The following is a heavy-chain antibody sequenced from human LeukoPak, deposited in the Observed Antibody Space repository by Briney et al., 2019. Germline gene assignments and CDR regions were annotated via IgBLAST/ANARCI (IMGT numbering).Heavy chain of an antibody. CDR3: AKEPHTTVMRGFDY. D-gene: IGHD4-17*01. CDR2: INWDGSST. CDR1: GFTLDDSG. V-gene: IGHV3-20*04. Sequence: GGSLRLSCAASGFTLDDSGMIWVRQAPGKGLEWVSGINWDGSSTGYADSVKGRCIISRDNANNSLYLQMNSLRAEDTAVYYCAKEPHTTVMRGFDYWGQGTLVTVSS. J-gene: IGHJ4*02.